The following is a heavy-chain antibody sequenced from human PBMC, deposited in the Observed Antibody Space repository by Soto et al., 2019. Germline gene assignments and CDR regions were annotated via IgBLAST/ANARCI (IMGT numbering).Heavy chain of an antibody. CDR1: GFTFTNSA. CDR2: IVVGSGNT. V-gene: IGHV1-58*01. Sequence: GASVKVSCKASGFTFTNSAVQWVRQARGQRLEWIGWIVVGSGNTNYAQKFQERVTITRDMSTSTAYMELSSLRSEDTAVYYCARITMVRGVPRPFDYWGQGTLVTVSS. J-gene: IGHJ4*02. CDR3: ARITMVRGVPRPFDY. D-gene: IGHD3-10*01.